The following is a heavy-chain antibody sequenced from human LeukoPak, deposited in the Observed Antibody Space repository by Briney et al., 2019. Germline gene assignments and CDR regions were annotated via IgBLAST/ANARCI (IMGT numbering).Heavy chain of an antibody. D-gene: IGHD5-24*01. CDR3: ARDLAPRSFDY. CDR2: ISSIST. Sequence: GGSLRLSCAASGFTFSDYYMNWIRQAPGKGLEWVPSISSISTYTAYADSLRGRFTISRDNSNNSLYLQMDSLRVEDTAVYYCARDLAPRSFDYWGQGTLVTVSS. CDR1: GFTFSDYY. J-gene: IGHJ4*02. V-gene: IGHV3-11*06.